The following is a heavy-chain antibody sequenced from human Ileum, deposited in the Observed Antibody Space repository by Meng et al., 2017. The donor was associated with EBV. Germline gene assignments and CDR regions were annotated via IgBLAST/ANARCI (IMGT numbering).Heavy chain of an antibody. D-gene: IGHD3/OR15-3a*01. V-gene: IGHV1-3*04. J-gene: IGHJ4*02. CDR2: INTDNGET. Sequence: QGALVQSGAEVKKPGASVKLSCKASGYTFTRYPIHWVRQAPGQRPEWMGWINTDNGETEFSQKFQGRVTITRDTSATTAYMELISLRSEDTAVYYCASRPGFNIGPFDFWGQGTLVTVSS. CDR3: ASRPGFNIGPFDF. CDR1: GYTFTRYP.